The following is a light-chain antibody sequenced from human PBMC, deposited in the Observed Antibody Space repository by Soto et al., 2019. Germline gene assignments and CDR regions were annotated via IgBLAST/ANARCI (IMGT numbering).Light chain of an antibody. V-gene: IGKV1-13*02. CDR2: DAS. J-gene: IGKJ5*01. CDR1: QDIRGA. Sequence: QLTQSPASLSASVGERVTITCRASQDIRGALAWYQQSPGEAPQLLIYDASTLESGVPSRFSGSSSGTHFTLTISSLQPEDFATYYCQQFLSYSITFGQGTRLEI. CDR3: QQFLSYSIT.